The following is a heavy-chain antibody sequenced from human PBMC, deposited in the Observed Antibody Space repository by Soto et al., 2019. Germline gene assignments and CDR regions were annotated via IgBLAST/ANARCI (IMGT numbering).Heavy chain of an antibody. Sequence: SETLSLTCTVSGDSISSSYWSWIRQPPGKGLEWIGYIYSSGNTNYNPSLKSRVTVSVDTSKNQFSLKLSSVTAADTAVYYCARQEYGDYVFPDYWGQGTLVTVSS. CDR1: GDSISSSY. CDR2: IYSSGNT. D-gene: IGHD4-17*01. J-gene: IGHJ4*02. CDR3: ARQEYGDYVFPDY. V-gene: IGHV4-59*08.